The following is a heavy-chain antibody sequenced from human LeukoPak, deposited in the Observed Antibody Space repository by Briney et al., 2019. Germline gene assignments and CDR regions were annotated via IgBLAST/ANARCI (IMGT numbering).Heavy chain of an antibody. D-gene: IGHD5-18*01. V-gene: IGHV7-4-1*02. CDR2: INTNTENP. J-gene: IGHJ4*02. CDR1: GYSFTTFA. Sequence: RASVYVSCEASGYSFTTFAMNWVRQAPGQGLEWMVWINTNTENPTYAQGFTGRFVFSLDTSVTTTFLEISSRKAEDTAIYYCARPSWIQQSSHFWGQGTLVTVSS. CDR3: ARPSWIQQSSHF.